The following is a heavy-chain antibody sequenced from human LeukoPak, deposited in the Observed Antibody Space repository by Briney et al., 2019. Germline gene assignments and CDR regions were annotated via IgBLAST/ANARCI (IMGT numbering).Heavy chain of an antibody. CDR1: GFTFSSYG. CDR2: ISNDGSNK. Sequence: GGSLRLSCAASGFTFSSYGMHWVRQAPGKGLEWVAVISNDGSNKYCADSVKGRFTISRDNSKNTLYLQMNSLRAEDTAVYYCAKGFVGDYYDSSGYYDWYFDLWGRGTLVTVSS. D-gene: IGHD3-22*01. J-gene: IGHJ2*01. V-gene: IGHV3-30*18. CDR3: AKGFVGDYYDSSGYYDWYFDL.